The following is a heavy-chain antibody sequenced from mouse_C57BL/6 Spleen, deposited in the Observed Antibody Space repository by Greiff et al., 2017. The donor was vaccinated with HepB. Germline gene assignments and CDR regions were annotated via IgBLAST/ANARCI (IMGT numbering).Heavy chain of an antibody. Sequence: QVQLQQSGAELARPGASVKLSCKASGYTFTSYGISWVKQRTGQGLEWIGEIYPRSGNTYYNEKFKGKATLTADKSSSTAYMELRSLTSEDSAVYFCARYYYGSLDWYFDVWGTGTTVTVSS. D-gene: IGHD1-1*01. J-gene: IGHJ1*03. CDR2: IYPRSGNT. V-gene: IGHV1-81*01. CDR3: ARYYYGSLDWYFDV. CDR1: GYTFTSYG.